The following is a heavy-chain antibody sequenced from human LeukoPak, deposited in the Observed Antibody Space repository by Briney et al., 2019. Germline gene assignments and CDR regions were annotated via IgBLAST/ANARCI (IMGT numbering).Heavy chain of an antibody. J-gene: IGHJ4*02. D-gene: IGHD3-22*01. CDR1: GYTFTSYG. Sequence: GASVKVSCKASGYTFTSYGISWVRQAPGQGLEWMGWINTNTGNPTYAQGFTGRFVFSLDTSVSTAYLQISSLKAEDTAVYYCARAQVQYSDSSGYYYFAYWGQGTLVTVSS. CDR2: INTNTGNP. V-gene: IGHV7-4-1*02. CDR3: ARAQVQYSDSSGYYYFAY.